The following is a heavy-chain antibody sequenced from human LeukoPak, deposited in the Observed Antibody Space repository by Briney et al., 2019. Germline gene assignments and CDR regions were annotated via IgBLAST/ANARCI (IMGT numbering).Heavy chain of an antibody. CDR3: ARDATVTTFDY. D-gene: IGHD4-17*01. CDR1: GGSFSGYY. CDR2: INHSGST. J-gene: IGHJ4*02. V-gene: IGHV4-34*01. Sequence: PSETLSPTCAVYGGSFSGYYWSWIRQPPGKGLEWIGEINHSGSTNYNPSLKSRVTISVDTSEDQFSLKLSSVTAADTAVYYCARDATVTTFDYWGQGTLVTVSS.